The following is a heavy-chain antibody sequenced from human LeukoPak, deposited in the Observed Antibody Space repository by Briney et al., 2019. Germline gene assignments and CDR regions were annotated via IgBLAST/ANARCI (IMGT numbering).Heavy chain of an antibody. CDR2: IYPGDSDT. D-gene: IGHD6-13*01. V-gene: IGHV5-51*01. Sequence: GESLKISCKGSGYSFTSYWIGWVRQMPGKGLEWMGIIYPGDSDTRYSPSFQGQVTISADKSISTAYLQWSSLKASDTAMYYCARLLNPGYSSSWYGSQPGWFDPWGQGTLVTVSS. CDR3: ARLLNPGYSSSWYGSQPGWFDP. CDR1: GYSFTSYW. J-gene: IGHJ5*02.